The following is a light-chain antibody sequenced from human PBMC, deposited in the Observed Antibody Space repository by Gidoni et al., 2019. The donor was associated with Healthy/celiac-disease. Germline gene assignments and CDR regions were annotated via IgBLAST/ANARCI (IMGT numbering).Light chain of an antibody. J-gene: IGKJ1*01. V-gene: IGKV3-15*01. CDR1: QSVSSN. CDR2: GAS. CDR3: QQYNNWLPT. Sequence: EIVMTQSPATLSVSPGERATLSCRASQSVSSNLAWYQQKPGQAPRLLIYGASTRATGIPARFSGSGSGTEFTLTISSLQSEDFAVYYCQQYNNWLPTFAQGTKVEIK.